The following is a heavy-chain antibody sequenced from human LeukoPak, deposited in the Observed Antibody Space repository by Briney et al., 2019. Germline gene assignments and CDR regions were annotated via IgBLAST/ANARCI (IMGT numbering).Heavy chain of an antibody. D-gene: IGHD2-2*02. CDR2: MNPNSGNT. V-gene: IGHV1-8*01. J-gene: IGHJ4*02. CDR1: GYTFTSYD. Sequence: ASVKVSCKASGYTFTSYDINWVRQATGQGLEWMGWMNPNSGNTGYAEKFQGRVTMTRDTSMSTVYMELSSLRSEDTAVYYCARDRQLLYRSGTFDYWGQGTLVTVSS. CDR3: ARDRQLLYRSGTFDY.